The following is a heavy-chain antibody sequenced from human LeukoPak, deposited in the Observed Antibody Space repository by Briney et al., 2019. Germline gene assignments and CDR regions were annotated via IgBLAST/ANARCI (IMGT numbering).Heavy chain of an antibody. J-gene: IGHJ4*02. CDR3: AKDRGY. CDR2: ISGGAGST. Sequence: QTGGSLRLSCAASGFTFSTYPMIWVRQAPGKGLEWVSAISGGAGSTYYADSVKGRFTISRDNSKDTLYLQMNSLRADDTAVYYCAKDRGYWGQGTLVTVSS. V-gene: IGHV3-23*01. CDR1: GFTFSTYP.